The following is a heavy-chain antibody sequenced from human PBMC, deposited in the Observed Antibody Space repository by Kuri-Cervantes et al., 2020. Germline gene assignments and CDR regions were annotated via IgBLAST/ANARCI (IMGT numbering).Heavy chain of an antibody. Sequence: ASVKVSCKTSGYTFSNYGISWVRQAPGQGLEWMGWISSYNGYTKYAQRLQGRVTMTTDTSRNTAYMELRSLRADDTAVYYCARAQGDVVTTFYDYWGQGTLVTVSS. CDR1: GYTFSNYG. CDR2: ISSYNGYT. V-gene: IGHV1-18*01. CDR3: ARAQGDVVTTFYDY. J-gene: IGHJ4*02. D-gene: IGHD5-12*01.